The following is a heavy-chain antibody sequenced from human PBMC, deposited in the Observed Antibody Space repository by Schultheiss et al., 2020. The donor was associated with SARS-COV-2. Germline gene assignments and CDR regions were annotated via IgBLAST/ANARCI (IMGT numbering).Heavy chain of an antibody. Sequence: GGSLRLSCAASGFTFATYNMHWVRQAPGKGLEFVASIRSSGRDIYYADSMQGRFTVSRDNANNSLYLQMHSLRVEDTAVYYCAREGVTTGTTFLEQWGHGTLVTVSS. D-gene: IGHD4-11*01. CDR1: GFTFATYN. CDR3: AREGVTTGTTFLEQ. J-gene: IGHJ4*01. V-gene: IGHV3-21*01. CDR2: IRSSGRDI.